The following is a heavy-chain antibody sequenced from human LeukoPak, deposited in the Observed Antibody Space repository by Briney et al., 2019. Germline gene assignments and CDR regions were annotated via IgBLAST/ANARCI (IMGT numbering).Heavy chain of an antibody. CDR2: ISASGST. D-gene: IGHD3-22*01. CDR3: ARHRRDSIGYYSFDY. Sequence: SETLSLTCSVSGDSITTNYWTWIRQPPAPRMGLQWLGYISASGSTNYNPFLGSRVTISLDTSKNQVALRLISVTATDTAVYYCARHRRDSIGYYSFDYWGQGTLVTVSS. J-gene: IGHJ4*02. V-gene: IGHV4-4*09. CDR1: GDSITTNY.